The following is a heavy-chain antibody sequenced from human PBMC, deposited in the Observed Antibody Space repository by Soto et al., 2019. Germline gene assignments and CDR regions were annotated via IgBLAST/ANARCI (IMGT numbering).Heavy chain of an antibody. CDR3: ARSLAVAAAGPFDD. CDR2: IYYSGST. V-gene: IGHV4-31*03. D-gene: IGHD6-13*01. Sequence: QVQLQESGPGLVKPSQTLSLTCTVSGGSISSGGYYWSWIRQHPGKGLEWIGYIYYSGSTYYNPSLKSRVTMSVDTSKNQFALKLNSVTAADTGVYYCARSLAVAAAGPFDDWGQGTLVTISS. J-gene: IGHJ4*02. CDR1: GGSISSGGYY.